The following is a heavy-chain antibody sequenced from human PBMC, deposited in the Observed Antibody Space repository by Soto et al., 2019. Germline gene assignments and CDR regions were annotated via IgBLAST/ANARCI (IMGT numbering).Heavy chain of an antibody. D-gene: IGHD3-10*01. J-gene: IGHJ4*02. CDR2: TYYRSKWST. CDR3: VRALAGSYDY. V-gene: IGHV6-1*01. CDR1: GDTVSSKSAT. Sequence: QVQLQQSGPGLVQPSQTLSLTCAISGDTVSSKSATWNWIRQAPSRGLEWLGRTYYRSKWSTDYAVSLRGRITVSPDSSKNQFSLRLTSLTPEDTAVYYCVRALAGSYDYWGQGTLVTVSS.